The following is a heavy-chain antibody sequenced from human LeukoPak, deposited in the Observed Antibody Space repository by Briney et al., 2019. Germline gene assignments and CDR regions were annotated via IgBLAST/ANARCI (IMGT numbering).Heavy chain of an antibody. J-gene: IGHJ3*02. V-gene: IGHV4-59*01. D-gene: IGHD6-13*01. Sequence: SETLSLTCTVSGGSISSYYWSWIRQPPGKGLEWIGDIYYSGSTNYNPSLKSRVTISVDTSKNQFSLKLSSVTAADTAVYYCARGGQLADAFGIWGQGTMVTVSS. CDR2: IYYSGST. CDR3: ARGGQLADAFGI. CDR1: GGSISSYY.